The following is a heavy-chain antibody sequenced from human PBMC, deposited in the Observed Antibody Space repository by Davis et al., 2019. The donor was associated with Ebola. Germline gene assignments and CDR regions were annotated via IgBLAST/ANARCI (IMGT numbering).Heavy chain of an antibody. CDR3: ARDERGYLGGHAFDI. V-gene: IGHV1-69*13. Sequence: SVKVSCKASGGTFSSYAISWVRQAPGQGLEWMGGIIPIFGTANYAQKFQGRVTITADESTSTAYMELSSLRSEDTAVYYCARDERGYLGGHAFDIWGQGTMVTVSS. CDR1: GGTFSSYA. CDR2: IIPIFGTA. J-gene: IGHJ3*02. D-gene: IGHD1-1*01.